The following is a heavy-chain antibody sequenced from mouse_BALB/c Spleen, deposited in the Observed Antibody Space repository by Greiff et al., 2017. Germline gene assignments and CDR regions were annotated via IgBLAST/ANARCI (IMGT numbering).Heavy chain of an antibody. D-gene: IGHD2-3*01. CDR3: ARDGYYVDYAMDY. V-gene: IGHV1S81*02. CDR1: GYTFTSYW. CDR2: INPSNGRT. J-gene: IGHJ4*01. Sequence: VQLQQPGAELVKPGASVKLSCKASGYTFTSYWMHWVKQRPGQGLEWIGEINPSNGRTNYNEKFKSKATLTVDKSSSTAYMQLSSLTSEDSAVYYCARDGYYVDYAMDYWGQGTSVTVSS.